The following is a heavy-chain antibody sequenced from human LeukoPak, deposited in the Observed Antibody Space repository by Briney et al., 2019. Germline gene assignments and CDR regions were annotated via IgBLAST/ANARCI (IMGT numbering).Heavy chain of an antibody. CDR3: AKDTLVGATKLFPPEYFQH. V-gene: IGHV3-23*01. J-gene: IGHJ1*01. Sequence: GGSVRLSCTASGFTFTSYAMNWVRQATGKGLEWVGGMNGSGGSTYYADTVKGRFTIPRDNSKNTLYLQVNSLRAEDTAVYYCAKDTLVGATKLFPPEYFQHWGQGTLVTVSS. D-gene: IGHD1-26*01. CDR1: GFTFTSYA. CDR2: MNGSGGST.